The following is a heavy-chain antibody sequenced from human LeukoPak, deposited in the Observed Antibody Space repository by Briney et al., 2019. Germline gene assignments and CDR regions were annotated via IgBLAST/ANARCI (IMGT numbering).Heavy chain of an antibody. V-gene: IGHV3-13*01. CDR2: IGTAGDT. CDR3: ARVAKERVGGVYYFDY. D-gene: IGHD1-1*01. J-gene: IGHJ4*02. Sequence: PGGSLRLSCAASGFTFSDYDMHWVRQATGEGLEWVSAIGTAGDTYYTGSVKGRFTISRENAKNSLYLQMNGLRAGDTAVYYCARVAKERVGGVYYFDYWGQGTLVTVSS. CDR1: GFTFSDYD.